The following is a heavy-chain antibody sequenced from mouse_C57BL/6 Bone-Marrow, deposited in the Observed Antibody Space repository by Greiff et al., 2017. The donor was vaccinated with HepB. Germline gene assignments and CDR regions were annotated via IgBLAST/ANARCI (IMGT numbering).Heavy chain of an antibody. V-gene: IGHV1-72*01. CDR3: ARVSYYDYEGGYYFDY. CDR2: IDPNSGGT. Sequence: QVQLQQPGAELVKPGASVKLSCKASGYTFTSYWMHWVKQRPGRGLEWIGRIDPNSGGTKYNEKFKSKATLTVDKPSSTAYMQLSSLTSEDSAGYYCARVSYYDYEGGYYFDYWGQGTTLTVSS. J-gene: IGHJ2*01. D-gene: IGHD2-4*01. CDR1: GYTFTSYW.